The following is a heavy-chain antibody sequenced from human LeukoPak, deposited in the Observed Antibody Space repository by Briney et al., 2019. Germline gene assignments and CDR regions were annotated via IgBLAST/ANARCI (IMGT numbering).Heavy chain of an antibody. Sequence: SETLSLTCTVSGGSISGHYWGWIRQPPGKGLEWIGSVYHSGSSNYNPSLKSRVTISIETSKNKFSLKLTSVTAADTAVYFCAREYSGYESDYFYYYMDVWGKGTTVTVSS. CDR2: VYHSGSS. D-gene: IGHD5-12*01. CDR1: GGSISGHY. CDR3: AREYSGYESDYFYYYMDV. J-gene: IGHJ6*03. V-gene: IGHV4-4*09.